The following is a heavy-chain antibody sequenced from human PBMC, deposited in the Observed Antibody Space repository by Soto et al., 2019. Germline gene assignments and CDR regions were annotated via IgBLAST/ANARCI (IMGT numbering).Heavy chain of an antibody. V-gene: IGHV4-34*01. CDR2: INHSGST. CDR1: GGSFRGYY. J-gene: IGHJ4*02. CDR3: ARGRGYSYGAFLGY. D-gene: IGHD5-18*01. Sequence: QVQLQQWGAGLLKPSETLSLTCAVYGGSFRGYYWSWIRQPPGKGLEWIGEINHSGSTNYNPSLKSRVTISVDTSKNQFSLKLSSVTAADTAVYYCARGRGYSYGAFLGYWGQGTLVTVSS.